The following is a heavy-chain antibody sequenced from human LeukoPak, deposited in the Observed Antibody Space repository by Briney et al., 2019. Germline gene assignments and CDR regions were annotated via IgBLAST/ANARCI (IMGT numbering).Heavy chain of an antibody. J-gene: IGHJ6*02. D-gene: IGHD3-9*01. CDR2: ISDDGSNK. V-gene: IGHV3-30-3*01. CDR3: ARSYYDILTGYSYYYGMDV. CDR1: GFTFSRSW. Sequence: GGSLRLSCAASGFTFSRSWMHWVRQAPGKGLEWVAVISDDGSNKYYADSVKGRFTISRDNSKNTLYLQMNSLRAEDTAVYYCARSYYDILTGYSYYYGMDVWGQGTTVTVSS.